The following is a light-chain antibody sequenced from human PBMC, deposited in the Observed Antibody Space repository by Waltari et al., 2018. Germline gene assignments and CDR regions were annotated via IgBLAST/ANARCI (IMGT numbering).Light chain of an antibody. Sequence: DIRLTQSQSFLSASVGDKVTITCRASQGIGSHLAWYQQDTGKAPKLLIYADSTLQGGVPARFSGSGAGTEFAPTISGLQPEDFATYFCLHLNSYPYTFGGGTKVDIK. CDR1: QGIGSH. CDR3: LHLNSYPYT. CDR2: ADS. J-gene: IGKJ4*01. V-gene: IGKV1-9*01.